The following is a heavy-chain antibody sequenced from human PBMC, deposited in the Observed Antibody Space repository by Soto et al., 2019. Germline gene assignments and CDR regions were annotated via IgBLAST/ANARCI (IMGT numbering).Heavy chain of an antibody. CDR1: GDSVSSNNTS. J-gene: IGHJ6*02. CDR2: TYFRSKWYN. V-gene: IGHV6-1*01. Sequence: SQTLSLTCAISGDSVSSNNTSWDWIRQSPSRGLEWLGRTYFRSKWYNAYAVSVKSRITINPDTSKNQFSLQLNSVTPEDTAVYYCARTIATTGTMDVWGQGTTVTSP. CDR3: ARTIATTGTMDV. D-gene: IGHD6-13*01.